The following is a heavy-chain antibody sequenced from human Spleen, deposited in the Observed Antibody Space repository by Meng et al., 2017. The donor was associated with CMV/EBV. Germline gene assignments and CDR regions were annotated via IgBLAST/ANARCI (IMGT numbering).Heavy chain of an antibody. CDR2: ISSSGRTI. CDR3: ARDTRTQGDFDF. V-gene: IGHV3-11*04. Sequence: SCVASGCTFSDSYMNWIRQAPGKGLEWISYISSSGRTIYYADSVKGRFTISRDNAKNSMYLQMNSLRAEDTATYYCARDTRTQGDFDFWGQGTLVTVSS. D-gene: IGHD1-26*01. CDR1: GCTFSDSY. J-gene: IGHJ4*02.